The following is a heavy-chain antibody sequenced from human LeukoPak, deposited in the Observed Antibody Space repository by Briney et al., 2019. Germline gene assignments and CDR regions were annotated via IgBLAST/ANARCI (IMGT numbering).Heavy chain of an antibody. J-gene: IGHJ4*02. CDR3: AITYYDFWSGYYSDTEFDY. CDR1: GYSFTSYC. D-gene: IGHD3-3*01. CDR2: IYPGDSDT. V-gene: IGHV5-51*01. Sequence: GESLKISCKGSGYSFTSYCIGWVRQMPGKGLEWMGIIYPGDSDTRYSPSFQGQVTISADKSISTAYLQWSSLKASDTAMYYCAITYYDFWSGYYSDTEFDYWGQGTLVTVSS.